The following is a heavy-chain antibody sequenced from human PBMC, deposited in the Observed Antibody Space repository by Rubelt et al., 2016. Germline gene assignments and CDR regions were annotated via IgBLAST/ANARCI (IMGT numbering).Heavy chain of an antibody. Sequence: QQQLQESGPGLVKPSETLSLTCTVAGGSISSSSYYWVWIRQPPGKGLECIGSIYYGGGTYDNPSLKGRVTMSVDTSKNHFSLKLRSVTAADTGVYYCARHGGRGYSYGYVGYWGLGTLVTVSS. V-gene: IGHV4-39*01. CDR3: ARHGGRGYSYGYVGY. CDR1: GGSISSSSYY. CDR2: IYYGGGT. D-gene: IGHD5-18*01. J-gene: IGHJ4*02.